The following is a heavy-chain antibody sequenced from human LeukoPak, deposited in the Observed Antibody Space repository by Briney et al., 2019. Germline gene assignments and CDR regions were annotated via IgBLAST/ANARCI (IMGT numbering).Heavy chain of an antibody. Sequence: SETLSLTCTVSGGSISSSSYYWGWIRQPPGKGLEWIGSIYYSGSTYYNPSLKSRVTISVDTSKNQISLKLTSVTAADTAVYYRARGGATYYDILAGFFDYWGQGTLVSVSS. D-gene: IGHD3-9*01. CDR3: ARGGATYYDILAGFFDY. CDR2: IYYSGST. J-gene: IGHJ4*02. V-gene: IGHV4-39*07. CDR1: GGSISSSSYY.